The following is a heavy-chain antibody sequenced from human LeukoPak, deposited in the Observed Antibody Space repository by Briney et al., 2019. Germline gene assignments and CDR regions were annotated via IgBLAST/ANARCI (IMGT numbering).Heavy chain of an antibody. J-gene: IGHJ5*02. V-gene: IGHV3-7*01. D-gene: IGHD1-26*01. CDR3: ARDLGSSNSYYNWFDP. CDR1: GFTFSAYW. Sequence: GGSLRLSCAASGFTFSAYWMSWVRQAPGKGLESVANIKRDGSEKYYVDSVEGRFTISRDNAKNSLYLQMNSLRAEDTAVYYCARDLGSSNSYYNWFDPWGQGTLVTVSS. CDR2: IKRDGSEK.